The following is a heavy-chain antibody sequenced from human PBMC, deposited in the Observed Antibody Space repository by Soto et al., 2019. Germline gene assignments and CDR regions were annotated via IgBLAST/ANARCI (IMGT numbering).Heavy chain of an antibody. J-gene: IGHJ6*02. CDR2: INPSGGST. Sequence: VKVSCKASGYTFTSYYMHWVRQAPGQGLEWMGIINPSGGSTSYAQKFQGRVTMTRDTSTSTVYMELSSLRSEDTAVYYCARQARYCTNGVCSAYGMDVWGQGTTVTVSS. CDR1: GYTFTSYY. CDR3: ARQARYCTNGVCSAYGMDV. V-gene: IGHV1-46*01. D-gene: IGHD2-8*01.